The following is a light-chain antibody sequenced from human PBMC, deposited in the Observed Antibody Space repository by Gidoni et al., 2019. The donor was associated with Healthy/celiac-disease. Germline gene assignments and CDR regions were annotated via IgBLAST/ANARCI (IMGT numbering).Light chain of an antibody. CDR2: EVS. V-gene: IGLV2-14*01. CDR3: SSYTSSSTLV. CDR1: SSDVGGYNY. J-gene: IGLJ3*02. Sequence: QSALTQPASGSGSPGQSITISCTGTSSDVGGYNYVSWYQQHPGKAPNLMIYEVSNRPSGVSNRFSGSKSGNTASLTISGPQAEDEADYYCSSYTSSSTLVFGGGTKLTVL.